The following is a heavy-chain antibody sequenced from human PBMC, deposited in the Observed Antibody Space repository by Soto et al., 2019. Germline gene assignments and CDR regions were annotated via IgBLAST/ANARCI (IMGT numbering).Heavy chain of an antibody. J-gene: IGHJ6*02. D-gene: IGHD3-22*01. CDR2: IGPSDSYT. CDR3: ARRPPRRMIVVLIHYYYGMDV. CDR1: GYSFTSYW. V-gene: IGHV5-10-1*01. Sequence: PGETLKISCQCSGYSFTSYWISWVRQMPGKGLEWMGRIGPSDSYTNYSPSFQGHVTISADKSISTAYLQWSSLKASDTAMYYCARRPPRRMIVVLIHYYYGMDVWGQGTTVTISS.